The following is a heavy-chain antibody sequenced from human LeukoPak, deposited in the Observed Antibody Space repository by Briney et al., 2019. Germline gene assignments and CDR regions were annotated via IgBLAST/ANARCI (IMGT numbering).Heavy chain of an antibody. CDR3: ARIGRYGGNRQFDY. V-gene: IGHV3-21*01. CDR1: GFTFSSHS. Sequence: PGGSLRVSCAASGFTFSSHSMNWVRQAPRKRLEWVSSISSNSSYIYEVDSEKGRFTISRDNAKNSLYLQMSSLRAEDTAVYYCARIGRYGGNRQFDYWGQGTLVTVSS. CDR2: ISSNSSYI. J-gene: IGHJ4*02. D-gene: IGHD4-23*01.